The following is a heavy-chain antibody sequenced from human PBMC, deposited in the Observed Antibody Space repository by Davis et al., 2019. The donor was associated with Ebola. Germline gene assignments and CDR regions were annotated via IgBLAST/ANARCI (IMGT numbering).Heavy chain of an antibody. Sequence: ASVKVSCKVSGYTLTELSMHWVRQAPGKGLEWMGGFDPEDGETIYAQKFQGRVTMTEDTSTDTAYMELSSLRSEDTAVYYCARAPRSITIFGVVNDAFDIWGQGTMVTVSS. D-gene: IGHD3-3*01. V-gene: IGHV1-24*01. J-gene: IGHJ3*02. CDR2: FDPEDGET. CDR3: ARAPRSITIFGVVNDAFDI. CDR1: GYTLTELS.